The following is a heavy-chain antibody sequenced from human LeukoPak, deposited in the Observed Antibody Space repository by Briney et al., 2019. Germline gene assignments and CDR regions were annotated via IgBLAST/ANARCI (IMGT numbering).Heavy chain of an antibody. Sequence: SETLSLTCTVSGVSISGYFWSWFRQPPGMRLEYIADMRYSEAPTYNPSLKSRVSISLDTSKNQCSPKLSSVTAADTAVYYCARHMNGGTNPMDVWGQGTMVTVSS. CDR1: GVSISGYF. D-gene: IGHD2-8*01. J-gene: IGHJ6*02. CDR2: MRYSEAP. CDR3: ARHMNGGTNPMDV. V-gene: IGHV4-59*08.